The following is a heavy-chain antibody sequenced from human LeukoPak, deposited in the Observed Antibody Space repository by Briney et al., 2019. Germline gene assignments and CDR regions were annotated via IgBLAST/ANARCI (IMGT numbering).Heavy chain of an antibody. Sequence: SETLSLTCAVYGGSFSGYYWSWIRQPPGKGLEWIGEINHSGSTNYNPSLKSRVTISVDTSKNQFSLKLSSVTAADTAVYYCAREVYGSGSRYYYYMDVWGKGTTVTVSS. CDR2: INHSGST. CDR3: AREVYGSGSRYYYYMDV. CDR1: GGSFSGYY. V-gene: IGHV4-34*01. J-gene: IGHJ6*03. D-gene: IGHD3-10*01.